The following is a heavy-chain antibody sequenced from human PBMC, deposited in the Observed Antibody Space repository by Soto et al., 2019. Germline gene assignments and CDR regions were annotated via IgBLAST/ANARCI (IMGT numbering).Heavy chain of an antibody. CDR2: ILYDGSYK. Sequence: GGSLRLSCAASGFTFSSYGMHWVRQAPGKGLEWLVVILYDGSYKYYADSVKGRFTISRDNSKNTLYLQMNSLRAEDTAVYYCARALTIFGVVISYYYYYMDVWGKGTTVTVSS. CDR1: GFTFSSYG. CDR3: ARALTIFGVVISYYYYYMDV. V-gene: IGHV3-33*01. J-gene: IGHJ6*03. D-gene: IGHD3-3*01.